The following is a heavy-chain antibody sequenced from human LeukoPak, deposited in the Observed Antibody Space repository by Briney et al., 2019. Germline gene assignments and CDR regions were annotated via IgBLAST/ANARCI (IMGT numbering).Heavy chain of an antibody. CDR1: GYSFTSYW. V-gene: IGHV5-51*01. J-gene: IGHJ6*02. D-gene: IGHD2-15*01. CDR3: ARLRDIVVVVAAKSDYGMDV. Sequence: KGGESLKISCKGSGYSFTSYWIGWVRQMPGKGLEWMGIIYPGDSDTRYSPSFQGQVTISADKSISTAYLQWSSLTASDTAMYYCARLRDIVVVVAAKSDYGMDVWGQGTTVTVSS. CDR2: IYPGDSDT.